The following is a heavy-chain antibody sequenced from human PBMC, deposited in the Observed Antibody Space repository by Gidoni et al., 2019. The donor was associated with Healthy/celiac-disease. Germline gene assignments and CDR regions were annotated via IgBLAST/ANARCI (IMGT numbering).Heavy chain of an antibody. J-gene: IGHJ3*02. D-gene: IGHD1-26*01. V-gene: IGHV4-30-2*01. Sequence: QLQLQDSGPVLVKPSQTLSPTCTVSGGSISSGGYSWSWIRQPPGKGLEWIGYTFPSGSTYYDPSLKSRVSISVDRSKNQFSLKLSSVTAADTDVYYCARTTSGGQGGYDAFDIWGQGTMVAVSS. CDR3: ARTTSGGQGGYDAFDI. CDR1: GGSISSGGYS. CDR2: TFPSGST.